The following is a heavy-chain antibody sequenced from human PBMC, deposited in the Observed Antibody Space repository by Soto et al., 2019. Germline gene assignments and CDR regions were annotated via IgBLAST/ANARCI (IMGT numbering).Heavy chain of an antibody. CDR1: GGTFSSYA. Sequence: QVQLVQSGAEVRQPASSVKVSCKTSGGTFSSYAISWVRQAPGQGLEWMGGIVPIVDTSTYAQKFQGRVTITADESTRTAYMELSSLRSDDTAIYYCVRVVAIPGYPDNWGQGTLVTASS. V-gene: IGHV1-69*12. J-gene: IGHJ4*02. CDR2: IVPIVDTS. D-gene: IGHD5-12*01. CDR3: VRVVAIPGYPDN.